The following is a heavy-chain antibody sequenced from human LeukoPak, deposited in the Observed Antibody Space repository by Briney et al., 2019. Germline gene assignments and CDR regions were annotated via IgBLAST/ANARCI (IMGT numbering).Heavy chain of an antibody. V-gene: IGHV1-18*01. D-gene: IGHD3-22*01. CDR3: ATTPGYYYDSSGYYPIYDY. CDR2: ISAYNGNT. J-gene: IGHJ4*02. CDR1: GYTFTSYG. Sequence: ASVKVSCKASGYTFTSYGISWVRQAPGQGLEWMGWISAYNGNTNYAQKLQGRVTMTTDTSTSTAYMELRSLRSDDTAVYYCATTPGYYYDSSGYYPIYDYWGQGTLVTVSS.